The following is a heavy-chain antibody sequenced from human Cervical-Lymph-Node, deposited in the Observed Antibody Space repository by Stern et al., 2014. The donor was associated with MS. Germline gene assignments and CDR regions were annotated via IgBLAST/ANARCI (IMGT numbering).Heavy chain of an antibody. V-gene: IGHV3-23*04. J-gene: IGHJ3*02. CDR3: AKHSYDTADAFDI. D-gene: IGHD3-3*01. CDR1: GLTFSTFA. CDR2: VSGSGYSK. Sequence: EMQLVESGGGLVQPGGSLTLSCAASGLTFSTFAMSWVRQAPGKGLEGVSDVSGSGYSKYYADSVKGRFTISRDNSKNTLYLQMDSLRAEDTAIYYCAKHSYDTADAFDIWGQGTLVTVSS.